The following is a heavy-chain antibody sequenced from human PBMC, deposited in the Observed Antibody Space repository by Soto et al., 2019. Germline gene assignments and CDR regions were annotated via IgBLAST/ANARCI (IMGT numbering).Heavy chain of an antibody. J-gene: IGHJ4*02. CDR2: ISAYNGNT. CDR3: ARESSIRGLDY. V-gene: IGHV1-18*01. D-gene: IGHD5-12*01. CDR1: GYTFTVYG. Sequence: QVQLGQSGAEVKKPGASVKVSCKASGYTFTVYGVSWVRQAPIQGLQWMGWISAYNGNTHYAQKLQGRVTVTTDTSTSTAYMELRSLSSDDTAVYYCARESSIRGLDYWGQGSLVTVSS.